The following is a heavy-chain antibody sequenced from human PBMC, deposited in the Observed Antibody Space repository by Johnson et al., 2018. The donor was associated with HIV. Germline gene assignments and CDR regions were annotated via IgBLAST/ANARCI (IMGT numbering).Heavy chain of an antibody. V-gene: IGHV3-11*04. D-gene: IGHD3-22*01. CDR1: GFSVSDSY. CDR2: ISSSGTTI. CDR3: ASPTSGYSGVKAFDI. J-gene: IGHJ3*02. Sequence: QMQLVESGGGLVKPGGSLRLSCAASGFSVSDSYMSWVRQAPGKGLEWISYISSSGTTIYYADSVKGRFTIPRDNAKNSLYLQMNSLRAEASAVYYCASPTSGYSGVKAFDIWGHGTMVTVSS.